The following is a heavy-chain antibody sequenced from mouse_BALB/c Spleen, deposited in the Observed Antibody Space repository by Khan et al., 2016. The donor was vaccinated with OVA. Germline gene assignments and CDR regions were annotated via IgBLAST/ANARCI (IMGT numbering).Heavy chain of an antibody. Sequence: VQLQQPGPGLVKPSQSLSLTCTVTGYSITSGYAWNWIRQFPGNKLEWMGYISYSGVTSYTPSLKSRISITRDTSKNQFFLQLNSVTTEDTATYYCARGYYYGYYFDYWGQGTTLTVSS. V-gene: IGHV3-2*02. J-gene: IGHJ2*01. CDR1: GYSITSGYA. D-gene: IGHD1-1*01. CDR2: ISYSGVT. CDR3: ARGYYYGYYFDY.